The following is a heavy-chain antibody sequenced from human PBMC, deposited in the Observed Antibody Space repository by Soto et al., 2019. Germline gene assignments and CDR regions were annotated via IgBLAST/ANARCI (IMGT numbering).Heavy chain of an antibody. J-gene: IGHJ4*02. CDR1: GYSFTNYW. Sequence: GESLKISCKGSGYSFTNYWIGWVRQMPGKGLEWMGIINPADSDTRYSPSFQGQVTVSVDKSISTAYLQRGSLKASDTAMYYCVRPDSTGYYSHWGQGTPVTVPQ. CDR3: VRPDSTGYYSH. V-gene: IGHV5-51*01. D-gene: IGHD3-9*01. CDR2: INPADSDT.